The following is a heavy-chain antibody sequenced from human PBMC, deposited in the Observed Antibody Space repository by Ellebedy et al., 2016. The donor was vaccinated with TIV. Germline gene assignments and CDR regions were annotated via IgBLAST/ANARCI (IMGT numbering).Heavy chain of an antibody. V-gene: IGHV1-58*01. CDR3: AAGGLVGYCGGDCYMDL. CDR1: GFTFVSST. J-gene: IGHJ6*02. Sequence: AASVKVSCKAFGFTFVSSTVQWVRQARGQPLEWIGWIVAGSGYTKHAQNFQERVTMTRDVSGETAFLELSSLRPEDTAVYYCAAGGLVGYCGGDCYMDLWGQGTTVTVSS. D-gene: IGHD2-21*02. CDR2: IVAGSGYT.